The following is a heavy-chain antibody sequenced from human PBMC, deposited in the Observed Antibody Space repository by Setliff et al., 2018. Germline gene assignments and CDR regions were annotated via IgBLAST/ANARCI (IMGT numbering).Heavy chain of an antibody. J-gene: IGHJ6*03. D-gene: IGHD3-3*01. CDR1: GDSISSRPFY. CDR2: IYTSWST. Sequence: SETLSLTCTVPGDSISSRPFYWGWFRQPAGKELEWIGQIYTSWSTIYNPSLKSRVTILLDTSKNQFSLTLTSVTAADTAVYYCARMTGFQYIDVWGKGTAVTVSS. V-gene: IGHV4-61*09. CDR3: ARMTGFQYIDV.